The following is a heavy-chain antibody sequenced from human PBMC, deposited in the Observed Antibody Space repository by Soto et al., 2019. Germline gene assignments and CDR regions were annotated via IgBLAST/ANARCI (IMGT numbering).Heavy chain of an antibody. Sequence: QVQLVESGGGVVQPGRSLRLSCAASGFTFSSYAMHWVRQAPGKGLEWVAVISYDGSNKYYADSVKGRFTISRDNSKNTLYLKMNSLRAEDTAVYYCASTPDLSAAGMWGYFQHWGQGTLVTVSS. CDR2: ISYDGSNK. CDR3: ASTPDLSAAGMWGYFQH. V-gene: IGHV3-30-3*01. J-gene: IGHJ1*01. D-gene: IGHD6-13*01. CDR1: GFTFSSYA.